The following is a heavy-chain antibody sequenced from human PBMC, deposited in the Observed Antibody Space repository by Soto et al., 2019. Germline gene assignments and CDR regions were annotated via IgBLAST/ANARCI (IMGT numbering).Heavy chain of an antibody. CDR1: GFTFSSYW. CDR2: IKQDGSEK. J-gene: IGHJ6*02. V-gene: IGHV3-7*01. Sequence: GGSLRLSCAASGFTFSSYWMSWVRQAPGKGLEWVANIKQDGSEKYYVDSVKGRFTISRDNAKNSLYLQMNSLRAEDTAVYYCARDPDTAMVTVYCYYCGMDVWGQGTTVTVSS. CDR3: ARDPDTAMVTVYCYYCGMDV. D-gene: IGHD5-18*01.